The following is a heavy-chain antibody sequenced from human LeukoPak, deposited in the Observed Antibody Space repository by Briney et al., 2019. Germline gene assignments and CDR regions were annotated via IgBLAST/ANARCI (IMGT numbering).Heavy chain of an antibody. CDR2: IYYSGNT. V-gene: IGHV4-59*01. D-gene: IGHD3-3*01. Sequence: SETQSLTCTVSGGSISRYYWSWIRQPPGKGLEWIGYIYYSGNTNYNPSLKSRVTISVDTSKNQFSLKLSSVTAADTAVYYSARESDFWSGYYYDAFGIWGQGTMVTVSS. J-gene: IGHJ3*02. CDR1: GGSISRYY. CDR3: ARESDFWSGYYYDAFGI.